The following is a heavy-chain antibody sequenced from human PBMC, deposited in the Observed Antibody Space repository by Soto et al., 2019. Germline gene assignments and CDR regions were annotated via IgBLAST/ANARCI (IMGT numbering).Heavy chain of an antibody. CDR3: ARDKITGLFDY. D-gene: IGHD2-8*02. J-gene: IGHJ4*02. Sequence: QVQLQQWGAGLLKPSETLSLTCAVYGGSVSGYYWTWSRQPPGTGLEWIGEINHSGSTNYNPSLKSRVTISVDTSKNQFSLKLTSVTAADTAVYYCARDKITGLFDYWGQGTLVTVSS. CDR1: GGSVSGYY. CDR2: INHSGST. V-gene: IGHV4-34*01.